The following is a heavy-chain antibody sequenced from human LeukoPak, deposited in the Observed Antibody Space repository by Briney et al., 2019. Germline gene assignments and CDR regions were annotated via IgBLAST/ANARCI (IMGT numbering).Heavy chain of an antibody. V-gene: IGHV4-39*01. CDR3: ARQDYGDEFFDY. CDR1: GGSISSSSYY. CDR2: IYYSGST. Sequence: PSETLSLTCTVSGGSISSSSYYWGWVRQPPGKGLEWIGSIYYSGSTYYNPSLKLRVTISVDTSKTQFSLKLSSVTAADTAVYYCARQDYGDEFFDYWGQGTLVTVSS. D-gene: IGHD4-17*01. J-gene: IGHJ4*02.